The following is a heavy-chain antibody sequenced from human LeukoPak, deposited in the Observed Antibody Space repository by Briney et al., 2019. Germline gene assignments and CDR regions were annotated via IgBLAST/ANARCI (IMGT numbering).Heavy chain of an antibody. CDR1: RGTFCSYA. D-gene: IGHD1-26*01. CDR2: IIRIFGTA. J-gene: IGHJ4*02. CDR3: AREERAWEVRNFDY. V-gene: IGHV1-69*06. Sequence: VCSVKVSCKASRGTFCSYAISWVGQAPGQGVGWMGGIIRIFGTANYAQKFKGRVTITADKSTRTAYMELSRLRSEDTAVYSCAREERAWEVRNFDYWGQGTLVTVSS.